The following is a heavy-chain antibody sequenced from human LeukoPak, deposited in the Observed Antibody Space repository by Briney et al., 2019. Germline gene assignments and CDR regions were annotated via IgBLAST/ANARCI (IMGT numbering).Heavy chain of an antibody. CDR1: GYSFTSYW. V-gene: IGHV5-51*01. CDR2: IYPGDSDT. Sequence: GESLKISCKGSGYSFTSYWIGWVRQMPGRGLEWMGIIYPGDSDTRYSPSFQGQVTISADKSISTAYLQWSSLKASDTAMYYCARQAPLVRGEFDYWGQGTLVTVSS. D-gene: IGHD3-10*01. J-gene: IGHJ4*02. CDR3: ARQAPLVRGEFDY.